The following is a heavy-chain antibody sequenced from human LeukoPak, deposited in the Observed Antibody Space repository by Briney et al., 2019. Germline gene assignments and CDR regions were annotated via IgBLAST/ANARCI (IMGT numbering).Heavy chain of an antibody. Sequence: PSETLSLTCTVSGGSISSSSYYWGWIRQPPGKGLEWIGSIYYSGSTYYNPSLKSRVTISVDTSKNQFSLKLSSVTAADAAVYYCARSRGVWFGEYYYMDVWGKGTTVTVSS. D-gene: IGHD3-10*01. CDR1: GGSISSSSYY. V-gene: IGHV4-39*01. CDR3: ARSRGVWFGEYYYMDV. J-gene: IGHJ6*03. CDR2: IYYSGST.